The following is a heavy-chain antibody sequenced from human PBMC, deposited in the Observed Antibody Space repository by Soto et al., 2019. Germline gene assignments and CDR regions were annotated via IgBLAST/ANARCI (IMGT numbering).Heavy chain of an antibody. Sequence: QVQLVQSGAEVKKPGASVKVSCKASGYTFSSYDINWVRQATGQGLEWMGWMNPNTGNTVYAQKFQGRVTMTRNNSRSTAYMELGSLRSEDAAVYYCARERAYGMDVWGQGTTVTVSS. J-gene: IGHJ6*02. CDR3: ARERAYGMDV. V-gene: IGHV1-8*01. CDR1: GYTFSSYD. CDR2: MNPNTGNT.